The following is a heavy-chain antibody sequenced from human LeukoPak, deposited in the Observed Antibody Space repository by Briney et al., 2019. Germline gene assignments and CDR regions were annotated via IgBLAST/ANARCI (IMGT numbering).Heavy chain of an antibody. CDR1: GGSLNSYY. V-gene: IGHV4-59*01. J-gene: IGHJ4*02. Sequence: SETLSLTCTVSGGSLNSYYWSWIRQPPGKGLEWIGFITHSGGTDFDSSLGGRVTISVDTSKNQFSLRLTSMTAADTAVYFCARGRISNWRFEGTLFDAWGQGVLVTVSS. CDR3: ARGRISNWRFEGTLFDA. CDR2: ITHSGGT. D-gene: IGHD1-20*01.